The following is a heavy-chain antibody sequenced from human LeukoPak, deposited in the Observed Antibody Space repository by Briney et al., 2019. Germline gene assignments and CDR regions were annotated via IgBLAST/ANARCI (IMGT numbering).Heavy chain of an antibody. D-gene: IGHD4-17*01. CDR1: GFTCSSYS. CDR3: ARDDPGGYGGYPH. V-gene: IGHV3-21*01. CDR2: ISSSSSYI. Sequence: AGGSLRLCCAASGFTCSSYSMNWVRQAPGKRLEWVSSISSSSSYIYYADSVKGRFTISRDNAKNSLYLQMNSLRAEDTAVYYCARDDPGGYGGYPHWGQGTLVTVSS. J-gene: IGHJ4*02.